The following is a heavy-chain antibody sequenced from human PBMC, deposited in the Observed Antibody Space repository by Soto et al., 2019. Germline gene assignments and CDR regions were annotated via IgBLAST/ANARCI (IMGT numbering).Heavy chain of an antibody. V-gene: IGHV3-30-3*01. CDR3: AKDVELERPYGMDV. Sequence: GGSLRLSCAASGFTFSSYAMHWVRQAPGKGLEWVAVISYDGSNKYYADSVKGRFTISRDNSKNTLYLQMNSLRAEDTAVYYCAKDVELERPYGMDVWGQGTTVTVSS. CDR2: ISYDGSNK. CDR1: GFTFSSYA. J-gene: IGHJ6*02. D-gene: IGHD1-1*01.